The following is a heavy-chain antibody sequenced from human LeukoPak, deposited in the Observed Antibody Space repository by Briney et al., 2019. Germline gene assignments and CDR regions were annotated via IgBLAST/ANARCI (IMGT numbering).Heavy chain of an antibody. CDR3: ARSGYYDFWSGDYYYYYYGMDV. CDR1: GYTFTGYY. V-gene: IGHV1-2*04. D-gene: IGHD3-3*01. CDR2: INPNSGGT. Sequence: ASVKVSCTASGYTFTGYYMHWVRQAPGQGLEWMGWINPNSGGTNYAQKFQGWVTMTRDTSISTAYMELSRLRSDDTAVYYCARSGYYDFWSGDYYYYYYGMDVWGQGTTVTVSS. J-gene: IGHJ6*02.